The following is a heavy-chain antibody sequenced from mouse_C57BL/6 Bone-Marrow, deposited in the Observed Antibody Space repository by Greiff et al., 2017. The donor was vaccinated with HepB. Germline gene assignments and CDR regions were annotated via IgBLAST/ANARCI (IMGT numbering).Heavy chain of an antibody. D-gene: IGHD2-3*01. CDR3: ARSGGWLLHWYFDV. V-gene: IGHV1-72*01. Sequence: QVQLKQPGAELVKPGASVKLSCKASGYTFTSYWMHWVKQRPGRGLEWIGRIDPNSGGTKYNEKFKSQATLTVDKPSSTAYMQLSSLTSEDSAVYYCARSGGWLLHWYFDVWGTGTTVTVSS. CDR1: GYTFTSYW. J-gene: IGHJ1*03. CDR2: IDPNSGGT.